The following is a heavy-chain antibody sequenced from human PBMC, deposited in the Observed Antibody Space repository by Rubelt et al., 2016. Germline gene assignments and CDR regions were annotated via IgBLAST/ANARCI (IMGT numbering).Heavy chain of an antibody. CDR1: ARSFSGYY. CDR3: ATPMYCSGGRCYVGCDY. V-gene: IGHV4-34*01. D-gene: IGHD2-15*01. CDR2: INHRGSS. J-gene: IGHJ4*02. Sequence: QVQLQQWGAGVLKPSETLSLTCSVNARSFSGYYWTWIRQPPGKGLEWIGEINHRGSSNYNPSLKSRVTISVDTSRRQFSLKLDPLVGADTAVYYCATPMYCSGGRCYVGCDYWGQGTLVTVSS.